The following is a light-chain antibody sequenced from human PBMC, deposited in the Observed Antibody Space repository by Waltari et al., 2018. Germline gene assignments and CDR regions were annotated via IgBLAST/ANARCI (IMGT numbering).Light chain of an antibody. V-gene: IGLV2-11*01. CDR2: DFI. CDR1: SSDLCGYNY. CDR3: CSYAGRYTFI. Sequence: QSALTQPRSVSGSPGQSVTISCTGTSSDLCGYNYVSGYQQRPGKAPKLMIYDFIVRPSGVPDRFSGSKSGNTASLTISGLQSEDEAHYHCCSYAGRYTFIFGGGTKLTVL. J-gene: IGLJ2*01.